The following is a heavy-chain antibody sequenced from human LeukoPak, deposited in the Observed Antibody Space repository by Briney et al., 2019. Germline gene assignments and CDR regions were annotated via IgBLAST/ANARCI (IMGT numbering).Heavy chain of an antibody. D-gene: IGHD3-22*01. V-gene: IGHV3-30-3*01. Sequence: PGGSLRLSCIASGFTFTRNRMHWVRQAPGKGLEWVAAIPHDGSSALYADSVKGRFINSRDNSKNTQYLQMNSLRIEDSAVYYCATGSDFYYGSWGQGILVTVSS. CDR3: ATGSDFYYGS. CDR1: GFTFTRNR. J-gene: IGHJ5*02. CDR2: IPHDGSSA.